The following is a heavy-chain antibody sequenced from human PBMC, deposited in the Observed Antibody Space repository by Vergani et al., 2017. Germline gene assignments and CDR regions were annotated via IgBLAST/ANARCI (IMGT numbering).Heavy chain of an antibody. CDR1: GFTFSSYA. CDR2: ISYDGSNK. J-gene: IGHJ6*03. V-gene: IGHV3-30-3*01. Sequence: QVQLVESGGGVVQPGRSLRLSCAASGFTFSSYAMHWVRQAPGKGLEWVAVISYDGSNKYYADSVKGRFTISRDNSKNTLYLQMNSLRAEDTALYYCAKGIVATITRYYMDVWGKGTTVTVSS. D-gene: IGHD5-12*01. CDR3: AKGIVATITRYYMDV.